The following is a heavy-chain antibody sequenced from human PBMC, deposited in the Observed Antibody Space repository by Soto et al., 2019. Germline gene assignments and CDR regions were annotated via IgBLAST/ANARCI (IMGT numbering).Heavy chain of an antibody. CDR3: AKDRDDIGMVDAFEI. J-gene: IGHJ3*02. V-gene: IGHV3-23*01. D-gene: IGHD2-15*01. Sequence: QTGGSLRLSCAASGFTFNSYAMTLVRQAPGKGLQYISAISGSGITTYSADSMKGRFTISRDNSKNTLYLQMNSLRAEDTAVYYCAKDRDDIGMVDAFEIWGQGTTVTVSS. CDR1: GFTFNSYA. CDR2: ISGSGITT.